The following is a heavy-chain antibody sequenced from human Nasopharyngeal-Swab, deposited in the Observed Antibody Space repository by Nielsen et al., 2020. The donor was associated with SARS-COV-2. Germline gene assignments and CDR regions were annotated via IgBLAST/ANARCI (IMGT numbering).Heavy chain of an antibody. CDR2: ISGSGGST. Sequence: GESLKISCAASGFTFSSYAMSWVRQAPGKGLEWVSAISGSGGSTYYADSVKGRFTISRDNSKNTLYLQMNSLRAEDTAVYYCAKDREATYYHGSGSFDYWGQGTLVTVSS. D-gene: IGHD3-10*01. J-gene: IGHJ4*02. CDR1: GFTFSSYA. CDR3: AKDREATYYHGSGSFDY. V-gene: IGHV3-23*01.